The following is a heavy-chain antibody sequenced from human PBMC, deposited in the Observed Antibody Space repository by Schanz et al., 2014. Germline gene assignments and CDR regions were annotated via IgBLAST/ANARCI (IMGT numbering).Heavy chain of an antibody. CDR2: ISGSGRDI. D-gene: IGHD3-16*01. J-gene: IGHJ4*02. CDR1: GFTFSSYA. V-gene: IGHV3-23*01. CDR3: ARDLAFGGVYDRHSDS. Sequence: EVQLLESGGGLVRPGGSLRLSCDASGFTFSSYAMIWVRQTPEKGMEWVSAISGSGRDIYFADSVKGRFTISRDNPKNTLSLQMNSLRVEDTAVYYCARDLAFGGVYDRHSDSWGQGTLVTVSS.